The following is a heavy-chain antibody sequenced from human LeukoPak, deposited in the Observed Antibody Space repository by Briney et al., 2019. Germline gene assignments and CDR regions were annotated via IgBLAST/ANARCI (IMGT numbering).Heavy chain of an antibody. V-gene: IGHV4-34*01. CDR1: GGSFSGYY. CDR2: INHSGST. Sequence: SETLSLTCAVYGGSFSGYYWSWIRQPPGKGLEWIGEINHSGSTNYNPSLKSRVTISVDTSKNQFSLKLSSVTAADTAVYYCARGTRGGVPYSSGWPAVPYYYYMDVWGKGTTVTVSS. D-gene: IGHD6-19*01. J-gene: IGHJ6*03. CDR3: ARGTRGGVPYSSGWPAVPYYYYMDV.